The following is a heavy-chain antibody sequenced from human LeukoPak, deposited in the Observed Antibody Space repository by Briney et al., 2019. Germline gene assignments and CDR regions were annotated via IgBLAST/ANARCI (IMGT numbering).Heavy chain of an antibody. CDR1: GGSFSGYY. Sequence: SETLSLTCAVYGGSFSGYYWSWIRQHPGKGLEWIGYIYYSGSTYYNPSLKSRVTISVDTSKNQFSLKLSSVTAADTAVYYCARLWFGEPSLDCWGQGTLVTVSS. D-gene: IGHD3-10*01. V-gene: IGHV4-31*11. CDR2: IYYSGST. J-gene: IGHJ4*02. CDR3: ARLWFGEPSLDC.